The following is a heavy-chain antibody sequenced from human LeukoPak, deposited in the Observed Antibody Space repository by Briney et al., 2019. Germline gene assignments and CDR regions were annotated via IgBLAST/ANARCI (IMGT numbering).Heavy chain of an antibody. D-gene: IGHD4-23*01. Sequence: PSETLSLTCAVSGGSISSGGYSWSWIRQPPGKGLEWIGYIYHSGSTYYNPSLKSRVTISVDRSKNQFSLKLSSVTAADTAVCYCARRSTTVVTPWGQGTLVTVSS. V-gene: IGHV4-30-2*01. CDR1: GGSISSGGYS. CDR2: IYHSGST. CDR3: ARRSTTVVTP. J-gene: IGHJ5*02.